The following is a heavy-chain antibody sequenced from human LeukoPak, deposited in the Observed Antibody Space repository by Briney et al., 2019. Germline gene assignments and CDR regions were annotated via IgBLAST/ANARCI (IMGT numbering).Heavy chain of an antibody. CDR3: ARHPPHEDGDKRGFDF. CDR1: GGSISSRNYC. J-gene: IGHJ4*02. Sequence: SETLSLTCTVSGGSISSRNYCWGWFRQSPGKGLEWIAYICHSGSTYYNPSLKSRVTISVDTSKNHFSLMLTSVSAADTAVYHCARHPPHEDGDKRGFDFWGQGILVTVSS. D-gene: IGHD5-24*01. CDR2: ICHSGST. V-gene: IGHV4-39*01.